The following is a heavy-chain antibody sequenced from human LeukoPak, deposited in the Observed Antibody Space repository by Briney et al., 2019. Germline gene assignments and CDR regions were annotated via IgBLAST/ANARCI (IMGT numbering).Heavy chain of an antibody. CDR3: ARDMRTYDSSGYYNAPFDY. D-gene: IGHD3-22*01. CDR2: INHSGST. J-gene: IGHJ4*02. CDR1: GGSFSGYY. Sequence: SETLSLTCAVYGGSFSGYYWSWIRQPPGKGLEWIGEINHSGSTNYNPSLKSRVTISVATSKNQFSLKLSSVTAADTAVYYCARDMRTYDSSGYYNAPFDYWGQGTLDTVSS. V-gene: IGHV4-34*01.